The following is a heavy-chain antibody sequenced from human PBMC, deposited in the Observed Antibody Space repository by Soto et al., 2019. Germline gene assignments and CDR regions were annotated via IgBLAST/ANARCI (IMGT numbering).Heavy chain of an antibody. D-gene: IGHD6-13*01. CDR2: ISYDGSNK. V-gene: IGHV3-30-3*01. CDR1: GFTFSSYA. CDR3: ARDPTWQQRVSGAFDY. Sequence: QVQLVESGGGVVQPGRSLRLSCAASGFTFSSYAMHWVRQAPGKGLEWVAVISYDGSNKYYADSVKGRFTISRDNSKNTLYRHMNRLRAEDTAVYYCARDPTWQQRVSGAFDYWGQGTLVTVSS. J-gene: IGHJ4*02.